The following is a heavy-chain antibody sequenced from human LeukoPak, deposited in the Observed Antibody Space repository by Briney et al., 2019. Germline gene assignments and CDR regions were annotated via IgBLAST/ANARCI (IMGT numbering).Heavy chain of an antibody. J-gene: IGHJ4*02. V-gene: IGHV4-59*11. Sequence: PSETLSLTCAVYGGSMTNHYWTWIRQSPGKGLEWIGHTYYSGNTNYNPSLKSRVTISIDTSKNQFSLKLSSVTAADTAVYYCTRGRAYYDSTGYYYWGRGILVTVSS. CDR2: TYYSGNT. CDR1: GGSMTNHY. CDR3: TRGRAYYDSTGYYY. D-gene: IGHD3-22*01.